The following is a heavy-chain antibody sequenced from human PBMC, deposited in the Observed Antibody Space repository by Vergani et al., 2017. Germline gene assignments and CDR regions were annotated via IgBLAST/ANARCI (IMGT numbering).Heavy chain of an antibody. J-gene: IGHJ3*02. CDR3: ARQSNMIVVVSSTMDAFDI. Sequence: EVQLVQSGAEVKKPGESLKISCKGSGYSFTDYWIGWVRQMPGIGLEWMGIIYPGDSDTRYSPSFQGQVTVSADKSISTAYLQWSSLKASDTARYYCARQSNMIVVVSSTMDAFDIWGQGTMVTVSS. D-gene: IGHD3-22*01. CDR2: IYPGDSDT. CDR1: GYSFTDYW. V-gene: IGHV5-51*01.